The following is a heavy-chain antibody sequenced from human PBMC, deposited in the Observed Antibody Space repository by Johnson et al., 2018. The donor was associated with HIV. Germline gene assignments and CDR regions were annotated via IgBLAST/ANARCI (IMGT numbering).Heavy chain of an antibody. CDR2: ISGSGGST. CDR1: GFTFSSYA. V-gene: IGHV3-23*04. D-gene: IGHD6-6*01. Sequence: EQLVESGGGLVQPGGSLRLSCAASGFTFSSYAMSWVRQAPGKGLEWVSAISGSGGSTYYADSVKGRFTISRENAKNSLYLQMNSLRAGGTAVYYCAREVGSWYSSSSGAFDIWGQGTMVTVSS. CDR3: AREVGSWYSSSSGAFDI. J-gene: IGHJ3*02.